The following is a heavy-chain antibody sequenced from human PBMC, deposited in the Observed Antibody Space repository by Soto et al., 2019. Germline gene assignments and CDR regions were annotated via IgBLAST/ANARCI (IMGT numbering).Heavy chain of an antibody. J-gene: IGHJ4*02. Sequence: QVQLVEAGGGLVKPGGSLRLSCAASGFTFSDYYMSCIRQAPGKGLERVSYISNSGRTLYYADSMKGRFTISRDNAKNSLYLQINSVRGEDTAVYYCARDPGGVSGGVYSSASGGYFFDFWGQGTLVTVSS. CDR2: ISNSGRTL. CDR1: GFTFSDYY. CDR3: ARDPGGVSGGVYSSASGGYFFDF. V-gene: IGHV3-11*01. D-gene: IGHD6-6*01.